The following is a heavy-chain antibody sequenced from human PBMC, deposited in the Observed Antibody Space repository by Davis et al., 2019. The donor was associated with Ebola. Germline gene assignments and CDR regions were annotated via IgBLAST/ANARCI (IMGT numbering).Heavy chain of an antibody. V-gene: IGHV1-2*02. CDR2: INPNSGGT. CDR3: ARRLIPGNWFDP. D-gene: IGHD6-25*01. CDR1: GYTFTGYY. J-gene: IGHJ5*02. Sequence: ASVKVSCKASGYTFTGYYMHCVRQAPGQGLEWMGWINPNSGGTNYAQKFQGRVTMTRDTSISTAYMELSRLRSDDTAVYYCARRLIPGNWFDPWGQGTLVTVSS.